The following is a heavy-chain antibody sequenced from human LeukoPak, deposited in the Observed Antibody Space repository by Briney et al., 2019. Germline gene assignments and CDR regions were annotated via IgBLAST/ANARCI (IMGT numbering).Heavy chain of an antibody. CDR2: IYSSGST. J-gene: IGHJ6*02. D-gene: IGHD5-18*01. CDR3: ARGYSYVLYYGMDV. CDR1: GGSISTYY. Sequence: LSETLSLTCTVSGGSISTYYWTWIRQPPGKGLEWIGYIYSSGSTNSSPSLKSRVTISVDTSKNQFSLKLNSVTAADTAVYYCARGYSYVLYYGMDVWGQGTTVTVSS. V-gene: IGHV4-59*01.